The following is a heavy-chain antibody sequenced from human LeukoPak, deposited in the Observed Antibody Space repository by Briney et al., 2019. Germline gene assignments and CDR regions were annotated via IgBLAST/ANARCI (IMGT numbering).Heavy chain of an antibody. V-gene: IGHV1-24*01. CDR1: GYTLTELS. Sequence: ASVKVSCKASGYTLTELSLHWVRQAPGKGLEWMGVFDPEEDETIDAQKFQGRMIMSEDTSTDTAYMELSSLRSEDTAVYYCARGHLGIAVADDYYYYYMDVWGKGTTVTVSS. CDR2: FDPEEDET. CDR3: ARGHLGIAVADDYYYYYMDV. J-gene: IGHJ6*03. D-gene: IGHD6-19*01.